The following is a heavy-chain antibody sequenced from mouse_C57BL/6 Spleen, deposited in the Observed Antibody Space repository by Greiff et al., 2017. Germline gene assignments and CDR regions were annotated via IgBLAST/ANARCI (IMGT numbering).Heavy chain of an antibody. CDR3: ATYDSSHYAMDY. Sequence: EVQLQQSGAELVRPGASVKLSCTASGFNIKDYYMHWVKQRPEQGLEWIGRIDPEDGDTEYAPKFQGKATMPADTSSNTAYLQLSSLTSEDTAVYYCATYDSSHYAMDYWGQGTSVTVSS. CDR1: GFNIKDYY. J-gene: IGHJ4*01. CDR2: IDPEDGDT. V-gene: IGHV14-1*01. D-gene: IGHD1-1*01.